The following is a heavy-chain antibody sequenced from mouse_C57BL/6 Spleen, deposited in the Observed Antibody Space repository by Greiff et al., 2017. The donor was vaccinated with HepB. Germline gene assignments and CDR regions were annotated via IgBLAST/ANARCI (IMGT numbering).Heavy chain of an antibody. V-gene: IGHV14-1*01. D-gene: IGHD1-1*01. J-gene: IGHJ2*01. CDR1: GFNIKDYY. CDR2: IDPEDGDT. Sequence: EVQLQQSGAELVRPGASVKLSCTASGFNIKDYYMHWVKQRPEQGLEWIGRIDPEDGDTEYAPKFQGKATMTADTSSNTAYLQLSSLTSEDTAVYYCTTYGGGGYYGSSYVDYFDYWGQGTTLTVSS. CDR3: TTYGGGGYYGSSYVDYFDY.